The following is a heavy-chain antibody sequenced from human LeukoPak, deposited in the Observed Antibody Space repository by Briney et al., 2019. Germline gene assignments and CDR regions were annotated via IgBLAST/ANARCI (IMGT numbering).Heavy chain of an antibody. V-gene: IGHV3-66*01. CDR3: AREISRFGI. CDR1: GFTVSSYY. D-gene: IGHD3-16*01. J-gene: IGHJ4*02. CDR2: MYSGGST. Sequence: PGGSLRLSCAASGFTVSSYYMTWVRQAPGKGLEWVSVMYSGGSTYYADSVKGRVAISRDNSQNTVFLQMNSVRVEDTAVYYCAREISRFGIWGQGTLVTVSS.